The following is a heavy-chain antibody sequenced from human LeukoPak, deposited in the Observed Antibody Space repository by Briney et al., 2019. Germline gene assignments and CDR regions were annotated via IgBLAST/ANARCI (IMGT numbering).Heavy chain of an antibody. D-gene: IGHD4/OR15-4a*01. CDR1: GGSISSYY. CDR2: IYYSGST. V-gene: IGHV4-59*01. J-gene: IGHJ3*02. CDR3: AREYGGDAFDI. Sequence: SETLSLTCTVSGGSISSYYWSWIRQPPGKGLEWIGYIYYSGSTNYNPSLKSRVTISVDTSKNQFSLKLSSVTAADTAVYYCAREYGGDAFDIWGHGTMVTVSS.